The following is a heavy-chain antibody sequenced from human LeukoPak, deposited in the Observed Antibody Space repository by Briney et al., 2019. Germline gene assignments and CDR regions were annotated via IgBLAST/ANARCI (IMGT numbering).Heavy chain of an antibody. CDR1: GFTFSSYW. D-gene: IGHD3-9*01. J-gene: IGHJ5*02. V-gene: IGHV3-74*01. CDR2: INSDGSST. Sequence: GGSLRLSCAASGFTFSSYWMHWVRQAPGKGLVWVSRINSDGSSTFYADSVKGRFTISRDNAKNSLDLQMNSLRAEDTAVYYCARAPTKFRRDWFDPWGQGTLVTVSS. CDR3: ARAPTKFRRDWFDP.